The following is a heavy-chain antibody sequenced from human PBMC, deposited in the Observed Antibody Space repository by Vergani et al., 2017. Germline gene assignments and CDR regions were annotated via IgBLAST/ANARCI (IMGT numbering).Heavy chain of an antibody. CDR3: AKERRWLGYYFDY. D-gene: IGHD6-19*01. CDR1: GFTFSSYS. V-gene: IGHV3-21*04. Sequence: EVQLVESGGGLVKPGGSLRLSCAASGFTFSSYSMNWVRQAPGKGLEWVSSISSSSSYIYYADSVKGRFTISRDNAKNSLYLQMNSLRAEDTAVYYCAKERRWLGYYFDYWGQGTLVTVSS. CDR2: ISSSSSYI. J-gene: IGHJ4*02.